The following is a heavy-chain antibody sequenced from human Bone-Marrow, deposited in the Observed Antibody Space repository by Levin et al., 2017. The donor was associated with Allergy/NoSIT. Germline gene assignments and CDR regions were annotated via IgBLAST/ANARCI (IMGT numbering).Heavy chain of an antibody. CDR3: TRDPVNYGRVGYYFDY. CDR2: IGTDGSDT. J-gene: IGHJ4*02. Sequence: QAGGSLRLSCAGSGFSISSYWLHWVRQVPGKWPVWVARIGTDGSDTSYADSVKGRFTISRDNARNTLYLQMNSLRAEDTAVYYCTRDPVNYGRVGYYFDYWGQGVLVTVSS. CDR1: GFSISSYW. V-gene: IGHV3-74*01. D-gene: IGHD3-10*01.